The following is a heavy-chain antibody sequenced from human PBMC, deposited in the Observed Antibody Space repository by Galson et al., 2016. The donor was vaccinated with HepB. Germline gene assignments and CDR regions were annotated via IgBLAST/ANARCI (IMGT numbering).Heavy chain of an antibody. D-gene: IGHD2-2*01. V-gene: IGHV3-23*01. CDR1: GFTFSSHA. CDR3: AKLGPGVVPAGT. J-gene: IGHJ4*02. CDR2: ISDSGDST. Sequence: SLRLSCAASGFTFSSHAMSWVRQAPGKGLEWVSAISDSGDSTYYADSVKGRFTISRDNSKNTLYLQMNSLRAEDTAVYYCAKLGPGVVPAGTRGQGALVTVSA.